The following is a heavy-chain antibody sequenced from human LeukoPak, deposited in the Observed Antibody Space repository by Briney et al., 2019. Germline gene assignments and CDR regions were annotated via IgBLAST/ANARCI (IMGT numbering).Heavy chain of an antibody. CDR2: VSYDGSNK. J-gene: IGHJ4*02. V-gene: IGHV3-30-3*01. CDR1: GFTFSSYA. Sequence: GGSLRLSCAASGFTFSSYAMHWVRQAPGKGLEWVAVVSYDGSNKYYADSVKGRFTISRDNSKNTLYLQMSSLRAEDTAVYYCARYYSNSLDYWGQGTLVTVSS. CDR3: ARYYSNSLDY. D-gene: IGHD4-11*01.